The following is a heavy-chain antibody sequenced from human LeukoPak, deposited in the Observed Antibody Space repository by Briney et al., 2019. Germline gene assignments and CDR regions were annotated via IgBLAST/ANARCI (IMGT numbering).Heavy chain of an antibody. Sequence: SVKVSCKASGGTFSSYAISWVRQAPGQGLEWMGGIIPIFGTANYAQKFQGRVTITADESTSTAYMELSSLRSEDTAVYYCARSGNSGSYSDYWGQGTLVTVFS. J-gene: IGHJ4*02. CDR3: ARSGNSGSYSDY. CDR2: IIPIFGTA. V-gene: IGHV1-69*13. CDR1: GGTFSSYA. D-gene: IGHD1-26*01.